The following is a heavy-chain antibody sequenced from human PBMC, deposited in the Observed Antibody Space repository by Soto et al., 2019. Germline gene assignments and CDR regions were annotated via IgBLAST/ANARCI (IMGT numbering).Heavy chain of an antibody. CDR3: ANSGTSCGSGSFCYCDY. D-gene: IGHD3-10*01. CDR1: GGTFSSYA. CDR2: IIPIFGTA. V-gene: IGHV1-69*13. J-gene: IGHJ4*02. Sequence: SVKVSCKASGGTFSSYAISWVRQAPGQGLEWMGGIIPIFGTANYAQKFQGRVTITADESTNTAYMELSSLRSEDTAVYYAANSGTSCGSGSFCYCDYWGQGTLVAVSS.